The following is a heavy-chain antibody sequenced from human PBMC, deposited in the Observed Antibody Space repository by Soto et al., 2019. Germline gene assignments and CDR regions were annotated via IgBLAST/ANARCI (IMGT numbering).Heavy chain of an antibody. V-gene: IGHV4-61*01. CDR3: ARRGGGDYLFDS. CDR1: GGSVGSGSYY. Sequence: SETLSLTCTVSGGSVGSGSYYWSWIRQPLGKGLEWIGYIYYSGNTDYNPSLRGRATISVDTSKNEFSLKLTSITAADTAIYFCARRGGGDYLFDSWGQGILVTVSS. D-gene: IGHD4-17*01. J-gene: IGHJ4*02. CDR2: IYYSGNT.